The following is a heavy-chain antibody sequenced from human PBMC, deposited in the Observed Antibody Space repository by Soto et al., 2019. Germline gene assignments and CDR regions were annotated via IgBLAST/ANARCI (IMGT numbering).Heavy chain of an antibody. D-gene: IGHD2-2*01. CDR2: IYTSGRT. V-gene: IGHV4-4*07. Sequence: SETLSRAFTVSGGSISSYYWSWIRQPAGKGMEWIGSIYTSGRTNYNPSLKSRVTISVDTSKNQSSMKMISVTSADTAVYDCARERYQLLSSGSLDWFDPLGEGTVVTVS. CDR3: ARERYQLLSSGSLDWFDP. J-gene: IGHJ5*02. CDR1: GGSISSYY.